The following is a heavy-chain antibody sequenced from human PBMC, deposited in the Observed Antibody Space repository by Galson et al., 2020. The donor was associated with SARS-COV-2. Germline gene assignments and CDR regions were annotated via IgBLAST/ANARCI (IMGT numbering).Heavy chain of an antibody. D-gene: IGHD3-16*01. Sequence: SSVKVSCKASGGTFSSYAISWVRQAPGQGLEWMGGIIPIFGTANYAQKFQGRVTITADESTSTAYMELSSLRSEDTAVYYCARAVNRLGRNRELQHWGQGTLVTVSS. CDR3: ARAVNRLGRNRELQH. CDR1: GGTFSSYA. CDR2: IIPIFGTA. V-gene: IGHV1-69*13. J-gene: IGHJ1*01.